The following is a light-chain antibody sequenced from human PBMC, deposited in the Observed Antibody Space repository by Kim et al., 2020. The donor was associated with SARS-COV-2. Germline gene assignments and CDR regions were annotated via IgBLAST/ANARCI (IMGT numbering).Light chain of an antibody. CDR3: QQYYNWPRT. Sequence: EIVMTQSPVTLSVSPGERATLSCRASQSVLTNLAWYQQKPGQAPRLLIYGASTRATGIPASFSGSGSGTEFTLTISSLQSEDFVIYYCQQYYNWPRTFGQGTKVDIK. J-gene: IGKJ1*01. CDR2: GAS. CDR1: QSVLTN. V-gene: IGKV3-15*01.